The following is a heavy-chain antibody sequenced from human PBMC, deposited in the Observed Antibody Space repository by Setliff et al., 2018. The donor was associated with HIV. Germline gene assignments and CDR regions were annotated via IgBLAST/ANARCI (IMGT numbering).Heavy chain of an antibody. CDR2: LNPHSGDT. CDR1: GYTFINYD. V-gene: IGHV1-8*03. J-gene: IGHJ4*02. D-gene: IGHD2-2*01. Sequence: RASVKVSCKASGYTFINYDINWVRQAPGQGLEWMGWLNPHSGDTGYAQKFQGRVTITRNTSISTAYMELSSLRSEDTAVYYCARGGRYCSSTNCYDFDYWGQGTLVTVPQ. CDR3: ARGGRYCSSTNCYDFDY.